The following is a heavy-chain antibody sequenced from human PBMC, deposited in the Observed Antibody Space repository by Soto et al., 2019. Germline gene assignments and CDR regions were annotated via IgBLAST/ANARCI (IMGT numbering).Heavy chain of an antibody. D-gene: IGHD1-26*01. V-gene: IGHV3-15*02. CDR3: TTGKSGGEDG. CDR1: GFSFSIYW. J-gene: IGHJ1*01. Sequence: EVQLVESGGTLVKPGDSLRLSCAASGFSFSIYWLSWVRQAPGKGLEWVGRIRSNNDGGTAAYGAPVQGRFTISRDDSKNTLYLQMNSLKTEDTAVYYCTTGKSGGEDGWGQGTLVTVSS. CDR2: IRSNNDGGTA.